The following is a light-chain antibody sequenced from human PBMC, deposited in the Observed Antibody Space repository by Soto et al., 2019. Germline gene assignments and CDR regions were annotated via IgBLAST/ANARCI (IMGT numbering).Light chain of an antibody. CDR3: SSYTSSSTPV. V-gene: IGLV2-14*01. Sequence: QSVLTQPTSVSGSPGQTITISCTRTSSDVGGYNYVSWYQQHPGKAPKLMIYDVSNRPSGVSNRFSGSKSGNTASRTISGLQAEDEADYYCSSYTSSSTPVFGTGTKVTVL. CDR2: DVS. J-gene: IGLJ1*01. CDR1: SSDVGGYNY.